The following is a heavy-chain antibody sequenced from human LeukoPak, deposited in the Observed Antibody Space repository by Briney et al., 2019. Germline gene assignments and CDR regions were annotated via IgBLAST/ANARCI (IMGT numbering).Heavy chain of an antibody. J-gene: IGHJ5*02. D-gene: IGHD5-12*01. CDR1: GFTFDDYA. CDR2: ISGDGGST. CDR3: TKARGYSDYDYGP. V-gene: IGHV3-43*02. Sequence: PGGSLRLSCAASGFTFDDYAMHWVRQAPGKGLEWVSLISGDGGSTYYADSVKGRFTISRDNSKNSLYLQMNSLSTEDTALYYCTKARGYSDYDYGPWGQGTLVTVSS.